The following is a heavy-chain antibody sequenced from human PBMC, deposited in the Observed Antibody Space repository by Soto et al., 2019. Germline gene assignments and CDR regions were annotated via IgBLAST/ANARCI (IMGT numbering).Heavy chain of an antibody. J-gene: IGHJ4*02. D-gene: IGHD4-17*01. Sequence: PSETLSLTCTVSGGSISSSSYYWGWIRQPPGKGLEWIGSIYYSGSTYYNPSLKSRVTISVDTSKNQFSLKLSSVTAADTAVYYCARHEFVNDYGDYFFHYWGQGTLVTVSS. V-gene: IGHV4-39*01. CDR1: GGSISSSSYY. CDR2: IYYSGST. CDR3: ARHEFVNDYGDYFFHY.